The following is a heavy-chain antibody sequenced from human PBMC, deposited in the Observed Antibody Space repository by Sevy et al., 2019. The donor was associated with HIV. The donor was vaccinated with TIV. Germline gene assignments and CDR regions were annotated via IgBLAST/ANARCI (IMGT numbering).Heavy chain of an antibody. CDR2: IKQDGSEK. D-gene: IGHD3-16*01. Sequence: GGSLRLSCAASGFTFSSYWMNWIRQAPGKGLEWVANIKQDGSEKYYVDSVKGRFTISRDNAKNSLYLEMNTLRAEDTAVSYCATSGGETWGQRTLVTVSS. J-gene: IGHJ5*02. CDR3: ATSGGET. CDR1: GFTFSSYW. V-gene: IGHV3-7*01.